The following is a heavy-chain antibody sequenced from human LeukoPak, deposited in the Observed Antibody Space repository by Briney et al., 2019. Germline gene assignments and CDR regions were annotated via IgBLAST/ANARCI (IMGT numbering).Heavy chain of an antibody. V-gene: IGHV3-33*01. J-gene: IGHJ4*02. Sequence: GGSLRLSCAASGFTLSSYGMHWVRQAPGKGLEWVAVIWHDGSNRYYGDSVKGRFTISRDNSKNTLYLQMNSLRAEDTAVYYCARVWPLDYWGQGTLVTVSS. CDR2: IWHDGSNR. D-gene: IGHD3-10*01. CDR3: ARVWPLDY. CDR1: GFTLSSYG.